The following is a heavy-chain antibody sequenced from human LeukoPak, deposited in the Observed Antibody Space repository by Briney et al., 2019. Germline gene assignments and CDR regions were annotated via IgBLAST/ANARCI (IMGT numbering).Heavy chain of an antibody. CDR2: IYYSGST. CDR1: GGSLSSHY. V-gene: IGHV4-59*11. J-gene: IGHJ4*02. CDR3: ALAAAGIFDY. Sequence: SETLCLTCAVSGGSLSSHYWSWIRQPPGKGLEWIGYIYYSGSTNYNPSLKSRVTISVDTSKNQFSLKLSSVTAADTAVYDCALAAAGIFDYWGQGTLVTVSS. D-gene: IGHD6-13*01.